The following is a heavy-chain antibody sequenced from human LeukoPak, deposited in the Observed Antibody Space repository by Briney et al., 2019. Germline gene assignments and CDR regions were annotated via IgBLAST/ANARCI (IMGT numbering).Heavy chain of an antibody. V-gene: IGHV3-48*03. D-gene: IGHD3-10*02. J-gene: IGHJ6*04. CDR3: AELGITMIGGV. Sequence: GGSLRLSCAASGFTFSSYDMNWVRQAPGKGPEWVSYISSSGSTIYYADSVKGRFTISRDNAKNSLYLQMNSLRAEDTAVYYCAELGITMIGGVWGKGTTVTISS. CDR1: GFTFSSYD. CDR2: ISSSGSTI.